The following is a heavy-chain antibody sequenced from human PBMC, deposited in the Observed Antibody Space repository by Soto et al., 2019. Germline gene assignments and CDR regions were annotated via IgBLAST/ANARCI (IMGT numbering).Heavy chain of an antibody. V-gene: IGHV4-30-4*01. D-gene: IGHD1-26*01. CDR2: IYYSGST. CDR3: ARAWDHYSGSYLDDAFDI. CDR1: GGSISSGDYY. Sequence: SETLSLTCTVSGGSISSGDYYWSWIRQPPGKGLEWIGYIYYSGSTYYNPSLKSRVTISVDTSKNQFSLKLSSVTAADTAVYYCARAWDHYSGSYLDDAFDIWGQGTMVTVSS. J-gene: IGHJ3*02.